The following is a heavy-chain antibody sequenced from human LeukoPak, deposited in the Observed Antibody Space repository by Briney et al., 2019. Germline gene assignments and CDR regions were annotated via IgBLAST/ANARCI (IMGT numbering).Heavy chain of an antibody. CDR3: AKFSSGWRENPAFDI. V-gene: IGHV3-30*18. CDR2: ISYDGSNK. D-gene: IGHD6-19*01. J-gene: IGHJ3*02. Sequence: GGSLRLSCAASGFTFSSYGMHWVRQAPGKGLEWVAVISYDGSNKYYADSVKGRFTISGDNSKNTLYLQMNSLRAEDTAVYYCAKFSSGWRENPAFDIWGQGTMVTVSS. CDR1: GFTFSSYG.